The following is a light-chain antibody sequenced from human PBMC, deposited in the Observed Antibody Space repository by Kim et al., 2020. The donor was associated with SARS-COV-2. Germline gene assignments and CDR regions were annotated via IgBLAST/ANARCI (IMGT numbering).Light chain of an antibody. CDR2: QDS. CDR3: QAWDSSTASVV. J-gene: IGLJ2*01. V-gene: IGLV3-1*01. Sequence: PGQTASITCSGEKLGDKYACWYQQKPGQAPVLVIYQDSKRPSGIPERFSGSNSGNTATLTISGTQAMDEADYYCQAWDSSTASVVFGGGTQLTVL. CDR1: KLGDKY.